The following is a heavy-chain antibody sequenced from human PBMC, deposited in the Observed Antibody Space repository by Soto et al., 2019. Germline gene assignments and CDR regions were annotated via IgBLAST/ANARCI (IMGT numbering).Heavy chain of an antibody. V-gene: IGHV4-4*02. D-gene: IGHD2-15*01. CDR2: IYHSGST. CDR3: ARGRRDIVVVGLYFDY. Sequence: SSETLSLTCAVSSGSISSSNWWSWVRQPPGKGLEWIGEIYHSGSTNYNPSLKSRVTISVDKSKNQFSLKLSSVTAADTAVYYCARGRRDIVVVGLYFDYWGQGTLVTVSS. J-gene: IGHJ4*02. CDR1: SGSISSSNW.